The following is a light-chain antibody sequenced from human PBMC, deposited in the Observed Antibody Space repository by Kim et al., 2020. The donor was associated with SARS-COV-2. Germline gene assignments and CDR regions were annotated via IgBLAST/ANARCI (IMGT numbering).Light chain of an antibody. Sequence: QKVTTACSGSTSNSVNKYVSWYQQFPGTAPTLLIYDNNKRPSGIPDRFSGSKSGTSATLGITGLQAGDEGDYYCGTWDTSLSAGVVFGGGTQLTVL. J-gene: IGLJ2*01. CDR1: TSNSVNKY. CDR3: GTWDTSLSAGVV. V-gene: IGLV1-51*01. CDR2: DNN.